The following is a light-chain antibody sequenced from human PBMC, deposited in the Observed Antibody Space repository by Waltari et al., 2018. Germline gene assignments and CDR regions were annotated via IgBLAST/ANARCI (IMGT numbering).Light chain of an antibody. CDR2: EVS. J-gene: IGLJ2*01. CDR3: SSYTSLTTLV. Sequence: QSALTQPASVSGSPGQSITISCTGTSSDIGGYNSASWYQHHPGKAPKLLIYEVSNRPSGVSDRFSGSKSGKTASLTISGLLAGDEAVYYCSSYTSLTTLVFGGGTKLTVL. V-gene: IGLV2-14*01. CDR1: SSDIGGYNS.